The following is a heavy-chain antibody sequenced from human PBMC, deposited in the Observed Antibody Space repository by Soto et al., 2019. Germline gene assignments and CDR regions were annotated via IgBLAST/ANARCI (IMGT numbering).Heavy chain of an antibody. V-gene: IGHV4-59*08. J-gene: IGHJ4*02. D-gene: IGHD6-19*01. CDR3: TTGSGWSSEH. CDR1: GDSISNYY. CDR2: IHDTENT. Sequence: QVQLQESGPGVVKPSETLSLTCTASGDSISNYYWNWIRQPPGKGLEWIGNIHDTENTNYNPSLMSRVTISLDTSKNPCSQKMNSVTAADTAVYYCTTGSGWSSEHWGRGTLVTVSS.